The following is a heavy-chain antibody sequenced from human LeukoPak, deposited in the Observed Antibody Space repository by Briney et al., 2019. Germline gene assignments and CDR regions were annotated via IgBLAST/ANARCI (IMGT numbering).Heavy chain of an antibody. J-gene: IGHJ4*02. CDR2: IYYSGST. Sequence: SETLSLTCTVSGGSISSSSYYWGWIRQPPGKGLEWIGSIYYSGSTYYNPSLKSRVTISVDTSKNQFSLKLSSVTAADTAVYYCARGVGAFDYWGQGTLVTVSS. D-gene: IGHD1-26*01. CDR1: GGSISSSSYY. V-gene: IGHV4-39*07. CDR3: ARGVGAFDY.